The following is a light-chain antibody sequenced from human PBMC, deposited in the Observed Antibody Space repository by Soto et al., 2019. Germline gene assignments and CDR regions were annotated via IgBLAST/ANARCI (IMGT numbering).Light chain of an antibody. V-gene: IGLV2-14*01. Sequence: QSALTQPASVSGSPGQSITISCTGTSSDVGGYNYVSWYQQHPGKAPKLIIYDVSNRPSWVSNRFSGSKSGNTASLTISGLQAEDEADYYCSSYTGSSTLEGVFGTGTKATVL. CDR1: SSDVGGYNY. CDR3: SSYTGSSTLEGV. J-gene: IGLJ1*01. CDR2: DVS.